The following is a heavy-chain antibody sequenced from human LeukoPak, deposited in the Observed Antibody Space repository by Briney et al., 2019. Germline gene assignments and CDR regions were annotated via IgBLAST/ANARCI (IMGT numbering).Heavy chain of an antibody. CDR3: ARDILIFGVVISYNWFDP. D-gene: IGHD3/OR15-3a*01. V-gene: IGHV1-18*01. CDR1: GYTFTSYG. J-gene: IGHJ5*02. CDR2: ISACNGNT. Sequence: ASVKVSCKASGYTFTSYGISWVRQAPGQGLEWMGWISACNGNTNYAQKLQGRVTMTTDTSTSTAYMELRSLRSDDTAVYYCARDILIFGVVISYNWFDPWGQGTLVTVSS.